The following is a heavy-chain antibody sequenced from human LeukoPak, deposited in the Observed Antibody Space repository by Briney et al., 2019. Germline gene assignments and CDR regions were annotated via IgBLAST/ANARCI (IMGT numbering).Heavy chain of an antibody. V-gene: IGHV3-23*01. CDR3: ARRIDWSHDY. CDR2: ITVSGGGT. D-gene: IGHD3-9*01. J-gene: IGHJ4*02. CDR1: GFTFSSYA. Sequence: GGSLRLSCATSGFTFSSYAMSWVRQAPGKGLEWVSAITVSGGGTYYADSVKGRFTISRDNSKNTLFLQMNSLRAEDTAVYYCARRIDWSHDYWGQGTLVTVSS.